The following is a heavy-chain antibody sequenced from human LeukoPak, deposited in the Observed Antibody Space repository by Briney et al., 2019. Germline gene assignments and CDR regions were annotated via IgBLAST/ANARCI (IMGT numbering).Heavy chain of an antibody. CDR2: INPDSGDT. V-gene: IGHV1-2*02. Sequence: ASVKVSCKASGYTFTDYYMHWVRQAPGQGLEWMGWINPDSGDTYYAQKFQGSITMTRDTSITTVYMELTRLTSDDTAVYYCAKKNIHGGIVDGEDFWGQGTLVTVSS. J-gene: IGHJ4*02. CDR3: AKKNIHGGIVDGEDF. CDR1: GYTFTDYY. D-gene: IGHD3-16*01.